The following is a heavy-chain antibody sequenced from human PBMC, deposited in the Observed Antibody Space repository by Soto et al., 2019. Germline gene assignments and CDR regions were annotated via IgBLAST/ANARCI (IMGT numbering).Heavy chain of an antibody. CDR2: FIPVVGMA. CDR1: GGTLSSFA. Sequence: QVQLVQSGSAVKKPGSSVKVSCKTSGGTLSSFAISWVRQAPGQGLEWVGTFIPVVGMAKYGQNFQGRVTITADQSTNTMFMELSSLRYEDTAXXXXXXXXXXXXXXXMDVWGQGTTVTVSS. V-gene: IGHV1-69*04. CDR3: XXXXXXXXXXXMDV. J-gene: IGHJ6*02.